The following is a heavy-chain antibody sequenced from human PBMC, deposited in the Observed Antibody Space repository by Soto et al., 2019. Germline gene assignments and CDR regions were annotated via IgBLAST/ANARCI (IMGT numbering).Heavy chain of an antibody. CDR3: AKGRPGIAAAGDAFDI. V-gene: IGHV3-23*01. Sequence: GGSLRLSCAASGFTFSSYAMSWVRQAPGKGLEWVSAISGSGGSTYYADSVKGRFTISRDNSKNTLYLQMNSLRAEDTAVYYCAKGRPGIAAAGDAFDIWGQGTMVTVSS. J-gene: IGHJ3*02. CDR1: GFTFSSYA. CDR2: ISGSGGST. D-gene: IGHD6-13*01.